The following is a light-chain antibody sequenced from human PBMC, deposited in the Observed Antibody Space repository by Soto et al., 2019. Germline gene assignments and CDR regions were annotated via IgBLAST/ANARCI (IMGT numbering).Light chain of an antibody. CDR3: RQYGSAPSYT. J-gene: IGKJ2*01. Sequence: EIVLTQSPGTLSLSPGERATLSCRASQSVSSSSYLTWYQQKPGQAPRLLIYGASSRVTGILDRFSGSGSGTDVTLTVSRLGPEDLAVYYCRQYGSAPSYTFGQGTKQQIK. CDR1: QSVSSSSY. V-gene: IGKV3-20*01. CDR2: GAS.